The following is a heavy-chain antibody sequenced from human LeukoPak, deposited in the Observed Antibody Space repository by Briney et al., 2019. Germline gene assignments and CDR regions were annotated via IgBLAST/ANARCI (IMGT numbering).Heavy chain of an antibody. Sequence: PGGSLRLSCAASGFTLSSYEMNWVRQAPGKGLEWVSYIGSTGSTIYYADSVKGRFTISRDNAKNSLYLQMNSLRAEDTAVYYCARALYDSSGYLVDYWGQGTLVTVSS. CDR3: ARALYDSSGYLVDY. V-gene: IGHV3-48*03. CDR1: GFTLSSYE. CDR2: IGSTGSTI. J-gene: IGHJ4*02. D-gene: IGHD3-22*01.